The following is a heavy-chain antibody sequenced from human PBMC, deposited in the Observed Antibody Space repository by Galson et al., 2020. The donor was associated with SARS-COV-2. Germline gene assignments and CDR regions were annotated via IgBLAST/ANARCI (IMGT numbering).Heavy chain of an antibody. J-gene: IGHJ4*02. V-gene: IGHV4-38-2*01. CDR1: GYSISSGHH. CDR3: ARGNKFRPYSAFNK. D-gene: IGHD1-26*01. CDR2: IYHSGNT. Sequence: SETLSLTCAVSGYSISSGHHWGWIRQPPGKGLECIGSIYHSGNTYYNPSLESRVTISVDTSKNQFSLKLSSVTAADTAVYYCARGNKFRPYSAFNKWGQGTLVTVSS.